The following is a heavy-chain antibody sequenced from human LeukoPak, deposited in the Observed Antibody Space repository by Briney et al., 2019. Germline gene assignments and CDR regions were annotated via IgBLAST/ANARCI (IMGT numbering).Heavy chain of an antibody. Sequence: GASVKVSCKASGYTFTGYYMHWVRQAPGQGLEWMGWINPNSGGTNYAQKFQGRVTMTRDTSISTAYMELSRLRSDDTAVYYCARDIYCSGGSCYDPQTNWFDPWGQGTLVTVSS. D-gene: IGHD2-15*01. V-gene: IGHV1-2*02. CDR1: GYTFTGYY. J-gene: IGHJ5*02. CDR3: ARDIYCSGGSCYDPQTNWFDP. CDR2: INPNSGGT.